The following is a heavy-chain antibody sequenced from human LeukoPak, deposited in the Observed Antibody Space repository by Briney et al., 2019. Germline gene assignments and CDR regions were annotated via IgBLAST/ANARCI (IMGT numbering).Heavy chain of an antibody. CDR3: AKAGSDWSHVDY. J-gene: IGHJ4*02. CDR1: GFTFSYYG. D-gene: IGHD6-19*01. CDR2: IWYDGSIQ. V-gene: IGHV3-33*06. Sequence: GGSLRLSCAASGFTFSYYGRHWVRQAPGKGLAWVAIIWYDGSIQYYADSVKGRFTISRDNSKNTLYLQMNSLRAEDTAVYYCAKAGSDWSHVDYWGQGTLVTVSS.